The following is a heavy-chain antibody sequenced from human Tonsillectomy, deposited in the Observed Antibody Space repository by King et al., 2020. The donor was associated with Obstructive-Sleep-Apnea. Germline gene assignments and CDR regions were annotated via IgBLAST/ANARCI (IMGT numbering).Heavy chain of an antibody. J-gene: IGHJ6*02. CDR1: GFTFSSYW. Sequence: VQLVESGGGLVQPGGSLRLSCAASGFTFSSYWMHWVRQAPGKGLVWVSRINSDGSSTTYADSVKGRFTISRDNAKNTLYLQMNSLRAEDTAVYDCASIGYCSSTSCPDYYYYYGMDVWGQGTTVTVSS. CDR3: ASIGYCSSTSCPDYYYYYGMDV. CDR2: INSDGSST. D-gene: IGHD2-2*01. V-gene: IGHV3-74*01.